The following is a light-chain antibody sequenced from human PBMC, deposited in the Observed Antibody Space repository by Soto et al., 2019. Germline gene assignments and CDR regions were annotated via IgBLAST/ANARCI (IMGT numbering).Light chain of an antibody. J-gene: IGKJ1*01. CDR3: HHYGSSPRA. CDR2: GAS. V-gene: IGKV3-20*01. Sequence: EIVLTQSPGTLSLSPGERATLSCRASQSVSSSYLAWYQQKPGQAPRLLIYGASSRATGIPHRFSGSGSGTDFTLTISRLEPEDFAVYYCHHYGSSPRAFGRGTKVEIK. CDR1: QSVSSSY.